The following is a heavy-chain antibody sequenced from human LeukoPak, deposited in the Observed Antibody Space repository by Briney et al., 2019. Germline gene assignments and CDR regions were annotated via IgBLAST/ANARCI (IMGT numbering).Heavy chain of an antibody. V-gene: IGHV3-23*01. CDR1: GFTFSSYA. Sequence: GGSLRLSCAASGFTFSSYAISWVRQAPGKGLEWVSAISGSGGSTYYADSVKGRFTISRDNSKNTLYLQMNSLRAEDTAVYYCAKSDEYSSSSAPLGYWGQGTLVTVSS. D-gene: IGHD6-6*01. CDR2: ISGSGGST. CDR3: AKSDEYSSSSAPLGY. J-gene: IGHJ4*02.